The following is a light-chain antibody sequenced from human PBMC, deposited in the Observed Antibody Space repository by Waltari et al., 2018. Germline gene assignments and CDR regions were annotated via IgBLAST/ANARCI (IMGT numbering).Light chain of an antibody. CDR2: DAS. V-gene: IGKV3-20*01. Sequence: EVVLTQAPGTLSLSPGERATLSCRASQSVSSSYLAWYQQKPGQPPRLLIYDASIKATGIPDRFSGSGSGTDFTLTISRLEPEDFAVYYCQQYGSLPFTFGPGAKLDIK. CDR1: QSVSSSY. J-gene: IGKJ3*01. CDR3: QQYGSLPFT.